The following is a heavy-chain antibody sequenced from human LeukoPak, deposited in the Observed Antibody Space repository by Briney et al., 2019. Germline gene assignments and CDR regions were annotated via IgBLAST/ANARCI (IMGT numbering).Heavy chain of an antibody. V-gene: IGHV4-61*05. CDR2: IYYSGST. Sequence: SETLSLTCTVSGGSISSSSYYWSWIRQPPGKGLEWIGYIYYSGSTNYNPSLKSRVTISVDTSKNQFSLKLSSVTAADTAVYYCARTSTLRYSDYWGQGTLVTVSS. CDR3: ARTSTLRYSDY. J-gene: IGHJ4*02. CDR1: GGSISSSSYY. D-gene: IGHD3-9*01.